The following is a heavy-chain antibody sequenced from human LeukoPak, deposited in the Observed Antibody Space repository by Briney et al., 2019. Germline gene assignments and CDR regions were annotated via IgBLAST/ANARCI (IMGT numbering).Heavy chain of an antibody. V-gene: IGHV3-21*01. D-gene: IGHD1-26*01. Sequence: GGSLRLSCAASGFTFSKYAMNWVRQAPGKGLEWVSSISSSSSYIYYADSVKGRFTISRDNAKNSLYLQMNSLRAEDTAVYYCARGPSGSYDYWGQGTLVTVSS. CDR3: ARGPSGSYDY. CDR2: ISSSSSYI. CDR1: GFTFSKYA. J-gene: IGHJ4*02.